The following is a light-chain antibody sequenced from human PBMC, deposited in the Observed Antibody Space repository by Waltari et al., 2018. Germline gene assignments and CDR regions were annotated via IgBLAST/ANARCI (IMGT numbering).Light chain of an antibody. Sequence: DIVMTQSPDPLAVSLGERATINCKSSQSVLSNYDNKNYLAWFHQKPGQPPKLLISWASTRESGVPDRFSGSGSGTDFTLTISSLQAEDVAVYYCQQYYGIPLAFGGGTKVEIK. CDR2: WAS. CDR1: QSVLSNYDNKNY. V-gene: IGKV4-1*01. CDR3: QQYYGIPLA. J-gene: IGKJ4*01.